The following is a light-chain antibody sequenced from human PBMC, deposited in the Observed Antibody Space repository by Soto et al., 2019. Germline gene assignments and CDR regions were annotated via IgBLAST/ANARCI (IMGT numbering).Light chain of an antibody. Sequence: QPVLTQSPSASASLGASVKLTCTLSSGHSSYVIAWHQQQPEKGPRYLMKVNNDGSHNKGDGIPDRFSGSSSGAERYLSIPSLQSEDEADYYCQTWDTGTVVFGGGTKLTVL. CDR1: SGHSSYV. J-gene: IGLJ2*01. CDR2: VNNDGSH. CDR3: QTWDTGTVV. V-gene: IGLV4-69*01.